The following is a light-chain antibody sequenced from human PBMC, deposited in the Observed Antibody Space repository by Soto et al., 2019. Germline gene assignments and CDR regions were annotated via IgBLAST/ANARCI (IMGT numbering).Light chain of an antibody. J-gene: IGKJ5*01. Sequence: DVQMTQSPSSRSASVGDRVTITCRASQSISSYLTWYQQKPGKAPKLLIYAASSLQSGVPSRCSGSGSGTDFTLAISSLQPEEFATYYCQQSYSTPITFRQGTRLEIK. CDR1: QSISSY. CDR3: QQSYSTPIT. V-gene: IGKV1-39*01. CDR2: AAS.